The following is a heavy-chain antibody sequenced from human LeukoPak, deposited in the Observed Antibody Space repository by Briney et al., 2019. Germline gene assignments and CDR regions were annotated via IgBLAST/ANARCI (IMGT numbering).Heavy chain of an antibody. J-gene: IGHJ4*02. CDR2: IHTSGAS. CDR3: ARLGSYHDF. V-gene: IGHV4-4*09. D-gene: IGHD1-26*01. Sequence: SATQSLTRTLPAPSITNYYWSCIRQPPERGLEWMGHIHTSGASRYYPSLESRLTQSIDTLRNQLSRKLTAVTAADAAVYFCARLGSYHDFWGQAALVTV. CDR1: APSITNYY.